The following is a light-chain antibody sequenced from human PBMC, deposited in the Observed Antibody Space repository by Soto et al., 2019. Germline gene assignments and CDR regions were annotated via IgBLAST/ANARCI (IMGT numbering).Light chain of an antibody. CDR1: QSISSY. CDR2: AAS. J-gene: IGKJ1*01. Sequence: DIQMTQSPSSLSASVGDRVTITCRASQSISSYLNWYQQKPGKAPKLLIYAASSLQSGVSSRFSGSGSGTDFTLTISSLQPEDFATYHCQQSYSTPVTFGQGTKVEIK. V-gene: IGKV1-39*01. CDR3: QQSYSTPVT.